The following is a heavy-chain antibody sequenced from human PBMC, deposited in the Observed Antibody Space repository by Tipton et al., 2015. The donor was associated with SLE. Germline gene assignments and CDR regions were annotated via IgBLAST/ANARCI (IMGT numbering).Heavy chain of an antibody. J-gene: IGHJ4*02. Sequence: TLSLTCTVSGGSVSSGSYYWSWIRQPPGKGLEWIGYIYYSGSTNYNPSLKSRVTISVDTSKNQFSLKLSSVTAADTAVYYCAREKVVTAIPYYFDYGGQGTLVTVPS. CDR2: IYYSGST. CDR3: AREKVVTAIPYYFDY. D-gene: IGHD2-21*02. CDR1: GGSVSSGSYY. V-gene: IGHV4-61*01.